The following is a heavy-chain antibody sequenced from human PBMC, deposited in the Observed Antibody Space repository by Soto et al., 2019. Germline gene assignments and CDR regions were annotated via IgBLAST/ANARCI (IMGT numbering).Heavy chain of an antibody. Sequence: SETLSLTCTVSGGSISSYYWSWIRQPPGKGLEWIGYIYYSGSTNYNPSLKSRVTISVDTSKNQFSLKLSSVTAADTAVYYCARDRVAARPRQASSPGGQPSVEYYYYMDVWGKGTTVTVSS. CDR2: IYYSGST. V-gene: IGHV4-59*01. CDR3: ARDRVAARPRQASSPGGQPSVEYYYYMDV. CDR1: GGSISSYY. J-gene: IGHJ6*03. D-gene: IGHD6-6*01.